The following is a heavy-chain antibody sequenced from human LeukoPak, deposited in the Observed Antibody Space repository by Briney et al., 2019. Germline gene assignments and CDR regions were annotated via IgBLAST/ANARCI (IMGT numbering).Heavy chain of an antibody. V-gene: IGHV1-2*02. CDR2: INPNSGGT. D-gene: IGHD6-19*01. J-gene: IGHJ4*02. Sequence: ASVKVSCKASGYTFTGYYMHWVRQAPGQGLEWMGWINPNSGGTNYAQKFQGRVTMTRDTSISTAYMELSSLRSEDTAVYYCARDSGSGWSKYFDYWGQGTLVTVSS. CDR3: ARDSGSGWSKYFDY. CDR1: GYTFTGYY.